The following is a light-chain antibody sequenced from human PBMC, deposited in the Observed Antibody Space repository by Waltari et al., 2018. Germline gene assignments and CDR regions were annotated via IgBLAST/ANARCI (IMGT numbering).Light chain of an antibody. CDR2: HAS. V-gene: IGKV3-20*01. Sequence: GESATLSCRASQSISKYLAWYQQKPGQAPRLLIYHASSRSTGIPDRFSGSGFGTDFSLTISRLEPEDFAVYYCQHYVSLPATFGQGTKLEIK. J-gene: IGKJ1*01. CDR1: QSISKY. CDR3: QHYVSLPAT.